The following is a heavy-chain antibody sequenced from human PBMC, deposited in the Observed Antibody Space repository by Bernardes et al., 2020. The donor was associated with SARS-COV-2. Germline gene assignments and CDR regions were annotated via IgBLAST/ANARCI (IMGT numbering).Heavy chain of an antibody. D-gene: IGHD2-2*01. CDR3: AKGDRVVTGASPDY. V-gene: IGHV3-23*01. Sequence: GGSLRLSCAASGFTFSSYAMSWVRQAPGKGLEWVSAISGSGGSTYYADSVKGRFTISRDNSKNTLYLQMSSLRAEDTAVYYCAKGDRVVTGASPDYWGQGTLVTVSS. CDR1: GFTFSSYA. J-gene: IGHJ4*02. CDR2: ISGSGGST.